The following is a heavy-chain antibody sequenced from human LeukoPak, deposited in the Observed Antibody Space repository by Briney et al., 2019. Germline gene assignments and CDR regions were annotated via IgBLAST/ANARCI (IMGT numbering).Heavy chain of an antibody. CDR2: IYNSGST. Sequence: PSETLSLTCTVSGGSISSSAYYWGWIRQPPGKGLEWIGSIYNSGSTYYNPSLKSRVTISVDKSKNQFSLKLSSVTAADTAIYYCASHYKTTGSNPQPDYWGQGTLVTVSS. V-gene: IGHV4-39*07. CDR3: ASHYKTTGSNPQPDY. J-gene: IGHJ4*02. D-gene: IGHD4-11*01. CDR1: GGSISSSAYY.